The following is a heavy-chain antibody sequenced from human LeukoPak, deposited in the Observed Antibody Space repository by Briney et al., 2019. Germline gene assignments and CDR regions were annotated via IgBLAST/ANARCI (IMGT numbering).Heavy chain of an antibody. D-gene: IGHD2-2*01. J-gene: IGHJ5*02. CDR2: IYHSGST. CDR3: ARLREYCSSTSCSNWFDP. Sequence: PLETLSLTCTVSGGSISSGGYYWSWIRQPPGKGLEWIGYIYHSGSTYYNPSLKSRVTISVDRSKNQFSLKLSSVTAADTAVYYCARLREYCSSTSCSNWFDPWGQGTLVTVSS. V-gene: IGHV4-30-2*01. CDR1: GGSISSGGYY.